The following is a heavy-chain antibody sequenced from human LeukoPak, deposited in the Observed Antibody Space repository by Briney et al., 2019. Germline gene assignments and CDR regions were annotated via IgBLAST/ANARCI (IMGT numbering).Heavy chain of an antibody. Sequence: LRLSCAASGFTFSSYGMHWIRQPPGKGLEWVGYIRHTGSTYYNPSLKSRVTISADRSKNQFSLNLSSVTAADTAVYYCMRGGIGYDSDYWGQGILVTVSS. CDR3: MRGGIGYDSDY. J-gene: IGHJ4*02. V-gene: IGHV4-30-2*01. CDR1: GFTFSSYG. CDR2: IRHTGST. D-gene: IGHD5-12*01.